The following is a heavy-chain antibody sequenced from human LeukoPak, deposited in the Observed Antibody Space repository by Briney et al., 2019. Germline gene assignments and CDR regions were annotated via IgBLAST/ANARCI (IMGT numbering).Heavy chain of an antibody. J-gene: IGHJ6*02. V-gene: IGHV1-69*04. D-gene: IGHD2-8*01. Sequence: SVKVSCKASGGTFSSYAISWVRQAPGQGLEWMGRIIPILGIANYAQKFQGRVTITADKSTSTAYMELSSLRSEDTAVYYCARPQSNFYGMDVWGQGTTVTVSS. CDR2: IIPILGIA. CDR1: GGTFSSYA. CDR3: ARPQSNFYGMDV.